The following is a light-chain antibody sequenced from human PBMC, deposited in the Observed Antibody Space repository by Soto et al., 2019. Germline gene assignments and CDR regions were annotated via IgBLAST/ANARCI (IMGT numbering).Light chain of an antibody. CDR3: NPYRDNNTGL. J-gene: IGLJ3*02. CDR2: EVS. Sequence: QSALIQPASVSGSPGQSITISCTGTSSDVGGSNYVSWYQHHPHRAPKLLIYEVSYRPSGVSNRFSGSKSGNMASLTISGLQAEDEADYYCNPYRDNNTGLFGGGTKLTVL. V-gene: IGLV2-14*01. CDR1: SSDVGGSNY.